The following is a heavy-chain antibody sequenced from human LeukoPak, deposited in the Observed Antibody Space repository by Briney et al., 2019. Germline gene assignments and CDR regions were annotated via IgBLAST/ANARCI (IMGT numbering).Heavy chain of an antibody. Sequence: PSETLSLTCSVSGFSISSGYHWGWIRQSPGKGLVWIGTIFRTGSAYYNASLKSRATIAVDTSTNQSSLKLGSVTAADTAVYYCARLTYSYDSASSGYYYFDNWGQGALVSVSS. CDR2: IFRTGSA. CDR1: GFSISSGYH. V-gene: IGHV4-38-2*01. J-gene: IGHJ4*02. CDR3: ARLTYSYDSASSGYYYFDN. D-gene: IGHD3-22*01.